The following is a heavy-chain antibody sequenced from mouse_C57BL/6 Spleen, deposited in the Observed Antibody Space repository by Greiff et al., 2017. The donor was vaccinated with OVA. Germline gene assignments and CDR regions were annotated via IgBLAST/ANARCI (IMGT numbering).Heavy chain of an antibody. D-gene: IGHD2-5*01. CDR2: ISSGSSTI. CDR1: GFTFSDYG. J-gene: IGHJ4*01. V-gene: IGHV5-17*01. CDR3: AALYSTYAMDY. Sequence: EVMLVESGGGLVKPGGSLKLSCAASGFTFSDYGMHWVRQAPEKGLEWVAYISSGSSTIYYADTVKGRFTISRDNAKNTLFLQMTSLRSEDTAMYYCAALYSTYAMDYWGQGTSVTVSS.